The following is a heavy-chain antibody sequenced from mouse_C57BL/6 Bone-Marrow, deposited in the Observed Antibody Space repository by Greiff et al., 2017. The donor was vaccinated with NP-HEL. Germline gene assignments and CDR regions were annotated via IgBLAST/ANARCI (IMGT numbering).Heavy chain of an antibody. D-gene: IGHD2-1*01. J-gene: IGHJ1*03. CDR1: GYTFTDYE. CDR3: TRGYYGNLYWYFDV. CDR2: IDPETGGT. Sequence: QVQLQQSGAELVRPGASVTLSCKASGYTFTDYEMHWVKQTPVHGLEWIGAIDPETGGTAYNQKFKGKAILTADKSSSTAYMELLSLTSEDSAVYYCTRGYYGNLYWYFDVWGTGTTVTVSS. V-gene: IGHV1-15*01.